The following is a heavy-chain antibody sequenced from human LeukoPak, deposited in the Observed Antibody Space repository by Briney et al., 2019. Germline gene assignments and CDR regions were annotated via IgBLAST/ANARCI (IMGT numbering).Heavy chain of an antibody. CDR1: GGSISSYY. J-gene: IGHJ6*02. V-gene: IGHV4-59*01. CDR2: IYYSGST. Sequence: SETLSLTCTVSGGSISSYYWSWIRQPPGKGLEWIGYIYYSGSTDYNPSLKSRVTISVDTSKNQFSLKLSSVTAADTAVYYCARDRYYYGSGRPPYYYGMDVWGQGTTVTVSS. D-gene: IGHD3-10*01. CDR3: ARDRYYYGSGRPPYYYGMDV.